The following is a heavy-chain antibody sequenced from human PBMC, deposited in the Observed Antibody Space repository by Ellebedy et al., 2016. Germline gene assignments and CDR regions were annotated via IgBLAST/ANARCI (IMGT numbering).Heavy chain of an antibody. CDR1: GYTFTSYA. V-gene: IGHV1-3*01. CDR3: ATLLSHLDY. Sequence: ASVKVSCKASGYTFTSYAMHWVRQAPGQRLEWMGWINAGNGNTKYSQKFQGRVTMTEDTSTDTAYMELSSLRSEDTAVYYCATLLSHLDYWGQGTLVTVSS. CDR2: INAGNGNT. D-gene: IGHD3-16*02. J-gene: IGHJ4*02.